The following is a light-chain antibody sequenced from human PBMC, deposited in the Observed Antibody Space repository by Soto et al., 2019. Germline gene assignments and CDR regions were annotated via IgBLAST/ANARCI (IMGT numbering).Light chain of an antibody. CDR1: QSISSY. Sequence: DIQMTQSPSSLSASVGDRVTITCRASQSISSYLNWYQQKPGEAPKLLIYDASALPRGVPSRFSGSGSGTKFTLTIASLQPDDFATYHCQQYEIFSGTFGPGTKVDI. J-gene: IGKJ1*01. CDR3: QQYEIFSGT. V-gene: IGKV1-5*01. CDR2: DAS.